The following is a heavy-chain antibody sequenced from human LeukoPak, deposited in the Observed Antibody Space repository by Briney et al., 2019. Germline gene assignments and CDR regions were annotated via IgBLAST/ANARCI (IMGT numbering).Heavy chain of an antibody. D-gene: IGHD3-22*01. CDR2: IYGGSST. CDR1: GFTFSTYG. CDR3: ASYYDTSGHYVDY. J-gene: IGHJ4*02. Sequence: GGSLRPSCAASGFTFSTYGMHWVRQAPGRGLEWVSAIYGGSSTHYADSVKGRFIISRDNSKNTLYLQMNTLRAEDTAVYYCASYYDTSGHYVDYWGQGTLVTVSS. V-gene: IGHV3-NL1*01.